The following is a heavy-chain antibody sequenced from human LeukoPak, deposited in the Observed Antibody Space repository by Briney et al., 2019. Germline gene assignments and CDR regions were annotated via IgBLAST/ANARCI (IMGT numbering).Heavy chain of an antibody. J-gene: IGHJ4*02. V-gene: IGHV4-34*01. CDR1: GGSFSGYY. CDR2: IYYSGST. Sequence: SETLSLTCAAYGGSFSGYYWSWIRQPPGKGLEWIGSIYYSGSTYYNPSLKSRVTISVDTSKNQFSLKLSSVTAADTAVYYCASSLYYYDSSGYSFDYWGQGTLVTVSS. CDR3: ASSLYYYDSSGYSFDY. D-gene: IGHD3-22*01.